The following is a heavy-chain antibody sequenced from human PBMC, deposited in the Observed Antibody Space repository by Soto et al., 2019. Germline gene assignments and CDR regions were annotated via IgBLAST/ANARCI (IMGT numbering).Heavy chain of an antibody. CDR3: ARIKGITGTTGTYYYYYGMDV. Sequence: SETLSLTCAVSGGSISSSNWWSFFRQPPGKGRECIGEIYHSGSTNYNPSLKSRVTISVDKSKNQFSLKLSSVTAADTAVYYCARIKGITGTTGTYYYYYGMDVWGQGTTVTVSS. D-gene: IGHD1-7*01. V-gene: IGHV4-4*02. J-gene: IGHJ6*02. CDR2: IYHSGST. CDR1: GGSISSSNW.